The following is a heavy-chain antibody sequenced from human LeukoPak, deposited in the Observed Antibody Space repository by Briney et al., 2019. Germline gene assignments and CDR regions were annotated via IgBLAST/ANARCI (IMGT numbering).Heavy chain of an antibody. CDR3: ARDNYFVVGGGFDY. V-gene: IGHV4-39*07. J-gene: IGHJ4*02. CDR2: IYYSGST. D-gene: IGHD1-26*01. CDR1: GGSISSSSYY. Sequence: SETLSLTCTVSGGSISSSSYYWGWIRQPPGKGLEWIGSIYYSGSTYYNPSLKSRVTISVDTSKNQFSLKLSSVTAADTAVYYCARDNYFVVGGGFDYWGQGTLVTVSS.